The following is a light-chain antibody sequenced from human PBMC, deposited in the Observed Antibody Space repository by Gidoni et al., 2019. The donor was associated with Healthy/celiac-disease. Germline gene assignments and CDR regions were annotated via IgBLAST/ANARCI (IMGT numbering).Light chain of an antibody. J-gene: IGKJ3*01. V-gene: IGKV1-39*01. CDR1: QSISSY. Sequence: DIQMTQSPSSLSASVGDRVTITCRASQSISSYLNWYQQKPGTAPKLLIYAASSLQSGVPSRCSSSGSWADFTLPISSLQAEDFATFYCQQRYSTPSSFXPXTKVDIK. CDR2: AAS. CDR3: QQRYSTPSS.